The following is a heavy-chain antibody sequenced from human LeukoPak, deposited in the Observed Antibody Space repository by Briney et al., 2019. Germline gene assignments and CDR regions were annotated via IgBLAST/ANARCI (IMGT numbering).Heavy chain of an antibody. CDR1: GFTVSSNY. V-gene: IGHV3-53*01. CDR2: IYSGGST. CDR3: ARGVQYDSSGYCAFDI. Sequence: PGGSLRLSCAVSGFTVSSNYMSWVRQAPGRGLEWVSIIYSGGSTYYADSVKGRFTISRDNSKNTLYLQMNSLRADDTAVYYCARGVQYDSSGYCAFDIWGQGTMVTVSS. J-gene: IGHJ3*02. D-gene: IGHD3-22*01.